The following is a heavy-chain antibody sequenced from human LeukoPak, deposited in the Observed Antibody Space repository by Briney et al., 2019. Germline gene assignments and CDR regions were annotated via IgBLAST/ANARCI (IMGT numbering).Heavy chain of an antibody. CDR2: INWNGSST. CDR1: GFIFYNHV. D-gene: IGHD3-10*01. Sequence: GGSLRLSCEASGFIFYNHVMSWVRQVPGKGREWVSSINWNGSSTSHADSVKVGFTISRENVKNFLYTQMNRLSAEDTALYYCARSHFYGSGSYPFDYWGPGTLVAVSS. V-gene: IGHV3-20*04. J-gene: IGHJ4*01. CDR3: ARSHFYGSGSYPFDY.